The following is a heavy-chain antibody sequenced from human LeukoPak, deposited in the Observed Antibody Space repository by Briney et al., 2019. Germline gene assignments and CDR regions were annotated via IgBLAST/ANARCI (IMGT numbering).Heavy chain of an antibody. CDR1: GFTFSNYW. CDR2: MKQDGSQQ. D-gene: IGHD6-13*01. Sequence: GGALRLSCVGSGFTFSNYWMRWVRQAPGKGLERFTNMKQDGSQQHYVDSVKGRFTIPRDNAKNSLYLQMNSLRAEDTAVYYCVRDGSGVAAVWEWEMIHWGQGTLVTVSS. V-gene: IGHV3-7*03. CDR3: VRDGSGVAAVWEWEMIH. J-gene: IGHJ4*02.